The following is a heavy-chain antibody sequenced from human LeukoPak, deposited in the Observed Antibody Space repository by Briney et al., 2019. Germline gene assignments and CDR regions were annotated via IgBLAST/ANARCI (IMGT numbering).Heavy chain of an antibody. J-gene: IGHJ4*02. Sequence: GASVKVSCKASGYTFTSYGISWVRQAPGQGLEWMGWISAYNGNTNYAQKLQGRVTMTTDTSTSTAYMELRSLRSDDMAVYYCARERRYSSSLYYFDYWGQGTLVTVSS. CDR3: ARERRYSSSLYYFDY. CDR1: GYTFTSYG. V-gene: IGHV1-18*03. D-gene: IGHD6-6*01. CDR2: ISAYNGNT.